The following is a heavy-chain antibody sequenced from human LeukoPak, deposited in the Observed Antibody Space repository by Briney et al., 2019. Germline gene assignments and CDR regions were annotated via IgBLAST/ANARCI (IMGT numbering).Heavy chain of an antibody. V-gene: IGHV3-7*01. D-gene: IGHD6-19*01. CDR2: IEQDGSEK. CDR1: GFTFSSYW. Sequence: PGGSLRLSCAASGFTFSSYWMSWVRQAPGKGLEWVANIEQDGSEKYYEDSVKGLFPISRDTPKTSLYLQMTSLRPADPAVFYCARDLGQWVKVNYFDYWGQGPLVTVSS. J-gene: IGHJ4*02. CDR3: ARDLGQWVKVNYFDY.